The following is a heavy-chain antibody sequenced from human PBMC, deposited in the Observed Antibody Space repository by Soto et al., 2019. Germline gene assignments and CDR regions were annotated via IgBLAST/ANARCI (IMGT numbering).Heavy chain of an antibody. D-gene: IGHD2-15*01. Sequence: GASVKVSCKASGYTFISYGISWVRQAPGQGLEWMAWISGYNGNIKYAQKFQGRVTVATDTTTTGAYMELRSLRSDDTAVYYCARDVSGGTYPWFFDLWGRGTLVTVSS. CDR2: ISGYNGNI. V-gene: IGHV1-18*01. CDR1: GYTFISYG. CDR3: ARDVSGGTYPWFFDL. J-gene: IGHJ2*01.